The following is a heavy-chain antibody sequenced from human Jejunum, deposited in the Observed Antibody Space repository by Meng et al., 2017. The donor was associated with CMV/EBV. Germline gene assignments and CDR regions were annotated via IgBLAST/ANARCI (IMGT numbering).Heavy chain of an antibody. Sequence: FSGFSFATSGVGVGWIRQPPGKALVWLAVIYWDDDKRYNPSLQSRLAITKDITNNQVFLTMTNMDPVDTATYYCAHNLGPPTPFDYWGQGTLVTVSS. CDR2: IYWDDDK. CDR1: GFSFATSGVG. J-gene: IGHJ4*02. D-gene: IGHD2-15*01. CDR3: AHNLGPPTPFDY. V-gene: IGHV2-5*02.